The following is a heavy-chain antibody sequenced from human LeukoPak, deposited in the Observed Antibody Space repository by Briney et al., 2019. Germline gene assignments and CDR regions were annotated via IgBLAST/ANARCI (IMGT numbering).Heavy chain of an antibody. D-gene: IGHD6-13*01. V-gene: IGHV3-23*01. CDR3: AKDYLGQLVMFDV. CDR2: VTGDGETT. Sequence: GGSLRLSCAAAGLTVSSNYMSWVRQAPGKGLEWVSSVTGDGETTFYADSVKGRFSVSRDNSRNTLFLTMNSLRVEDTALYYCAKDYLGQLVMFDVWGQGTMVTVSS. CDR1: GLTVSSNY. J-gene: IGHJ3*01.